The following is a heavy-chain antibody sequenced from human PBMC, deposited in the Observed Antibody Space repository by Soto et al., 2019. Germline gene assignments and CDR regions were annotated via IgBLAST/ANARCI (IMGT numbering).Heavy chain of an antibody. Sequence: SETLSLTCTVFGGSISSYYWSWIRQPPGKGLEWIGYIYYSGTTNYNPSLKSRVTISVDTSKNQFSLKLSSVTAADTAVYYCARVFPVLSRAYFDYWGQGTLVTVSS. D-gene: IGHD2-21*01. CDR3: ARVFPVLSRAYFDY. J-gene: IGHJ4*02. V-gene: IGHV4-59*01. CDR1: GGSISSYY. CDR2: IYYSGTT.